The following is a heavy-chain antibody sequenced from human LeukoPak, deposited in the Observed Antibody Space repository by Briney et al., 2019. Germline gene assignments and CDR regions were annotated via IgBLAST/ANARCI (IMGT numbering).Heavy chain of an antibody. J-gene: IGHJ4*02. CDR1: GSRFDDHG. Sequence: GGSLRLSCAASGSRFDDHGMSWVRQAPGKGLEWVSGINWNGASTGYGDSVKGRFTISRDNAKNSLYLQMNSLRAEDTALYYCAGGDRNGWYFDYWGQGILVTVSS. V-gene: IGHV3-20*04. CDR2: INWNGAST. D-gene: IGHD5-24*01. CDR3: AGGDRNGWYFDY.